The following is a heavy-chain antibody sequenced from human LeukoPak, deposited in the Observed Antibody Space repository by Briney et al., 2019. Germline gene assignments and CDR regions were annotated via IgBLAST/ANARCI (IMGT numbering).Heavy chain of an antibody. J-gene: IGHJ4*02. CDR2: ISGSGGST. D-gene: IGHD2-2*01. CDR1: GFTFSSYA. V-gene: IGHV3-23*01. Sequence: GGSLRLSCAASGFTFSSYAMSWVRQAPGKGLKWVSGISGSGGSTYYADSVKGRFTISRDNSKNTLSLQMNSLRAADTAVYYCARLHLGFCSSTGCYANYWGQGTLVTVSS. CDR3: ARLHLGFCSSTGCYANY.